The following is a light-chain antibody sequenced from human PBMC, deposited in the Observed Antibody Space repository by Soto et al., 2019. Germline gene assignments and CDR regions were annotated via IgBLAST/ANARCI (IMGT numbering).Light chain of an antibody. CDR2: DAS. V-gene: IGKV3-11*01. CDR1: QSVRSS. CDR3: QQRDSWPLT. Sequence: EIVLTQSPATLSLSPGERATLSCRASQSVRSSLAWYQQNPGQAPRLLIYDASSRATGIPARFSGSGSGTDFTLTISSLEPEDFALYYCQQRDSWPLTFGGGTKVEI. J-gene: IGKJ4*01.